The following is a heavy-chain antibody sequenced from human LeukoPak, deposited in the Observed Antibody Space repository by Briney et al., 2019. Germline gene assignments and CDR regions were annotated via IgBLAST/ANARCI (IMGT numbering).Heavy chain of an antibody. CDR1: GGSISSTDYY. V-gene: IGHV4-39*01. CDR3: ARHSYYYDTSGYYYYFDY. Sequence: PSETLSLTCTVSGGSISSTDYYWGWIRQPPGKGLEWIGSIYYSGCTYYNPSLKSRVTISVDTSKNQFSLKLSSVTDADTAVYYCARHSYYYDTSGYYYYFDYWGQGTLVTVSS. CDR2: IYYSGCT. D-gene: IGHD3-22*01. J-gene: IGHJ4*02.